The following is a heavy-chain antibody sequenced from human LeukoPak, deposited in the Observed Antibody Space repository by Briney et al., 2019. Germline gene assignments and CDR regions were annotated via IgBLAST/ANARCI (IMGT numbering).Heavy chain of an antibody. Sequence: PGGSLRLSCAASGFTFSSYGMHWVRQAPGKGLEWVAVISYDGSNKYYAASAKGRFTISRDNSKNTLYLQMNSLRAEDTAVYYCASRTGRQPDNYWGQGTLVTVSS. V-gene: IGHV3-30*03. CDR3: ASRTGRQPDNY. CDR2: ISYDGSNK. D-gene: IGHD1-26*01. J-gene: IGHJ4*02. CDR1: GFTFSSYG.